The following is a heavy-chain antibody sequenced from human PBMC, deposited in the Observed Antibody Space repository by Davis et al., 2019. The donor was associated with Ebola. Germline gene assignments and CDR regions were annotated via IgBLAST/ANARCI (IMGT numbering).Heavy chain of an antibody. J-gene: IGHJ4*02. D-gene: IGHD5-18*01. CDR3: ARWTYSYGSIDY. CDR2: ISWNSGSI. CDR1: GFTFDDYA. Sequence: SLKISCAASGFTFDDYAMHWVRQAPGKGLEWVSGISWNSGSIGYADSVKGRFTISRDNSKNTLYLQMNSLRAEDTAVYYCARWTYSYGSIDYWGQGTLVTVSS. V-gene: IGHV3-9*01.